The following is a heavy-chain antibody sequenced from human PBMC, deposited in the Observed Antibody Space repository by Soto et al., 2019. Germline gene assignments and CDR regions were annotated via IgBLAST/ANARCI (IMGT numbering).Heavy chain of an antibody. V-gene: IGHV3-53*01. D-gene: IGHD3-10*01. CDR1: GFTVGNNY. J-gene: IGHJ4*02. Sequence: ESGGGLIQPGGSLKLSCAASGFTVGNNYMSWVRQAPGKGLEWVSLIYSTGTTKYADSVKGRFTVSKDNAKNTLYLQMNSRRAEDTAVYYWTKDGRGSGSHYNSFGYWGQGTLVTVSS. CDR3: TKDGRGSGSHYNSFGY. CDR2: IYSTGTT.